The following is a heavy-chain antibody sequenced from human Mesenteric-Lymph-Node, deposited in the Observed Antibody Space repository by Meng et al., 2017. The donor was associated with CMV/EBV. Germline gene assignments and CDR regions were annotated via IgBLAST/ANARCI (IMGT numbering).Heavy chain of an antibody. D-gene: IGHD1-14*01. CDR2: ISSSGSAI. CDR3: ARGRTEVRATFYDY. CDR1: GFTFSSYE. J-gene: IGHJ4*02. Sequence: GESLKISCAASGFTFSSYEMNWVRQAPGKGLEWVSYISSSGSAIYYADSVKGRFTISRDNAKNSLYLQMNSLRAEDTAIYYCARGRTEVRATFYDYWGQGSLVTVSS. V-gene: IGHV3-48*03.